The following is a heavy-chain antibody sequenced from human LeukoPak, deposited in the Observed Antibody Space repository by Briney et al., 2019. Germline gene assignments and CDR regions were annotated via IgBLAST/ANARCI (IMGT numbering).Heavy chain of an antibody. CDR3: ARTRRSTSSYEY. CDR1: GFTFSDYH. J-gene: IGHJ4*02. D-gene: IGHD2-2*01. Sequence: PGGSLRLSCAGSGFTFSDYHMNWIRQAPGQGLEWVSYISAGSTVYYADSVRGRFTISRDNAKNSLYLQMNGLRAEDTAVYFCARTRRSTSSYEYWGQGTLVTVSS. V-gene: IGHV3-11*01. CDR2: ISAGSTV.